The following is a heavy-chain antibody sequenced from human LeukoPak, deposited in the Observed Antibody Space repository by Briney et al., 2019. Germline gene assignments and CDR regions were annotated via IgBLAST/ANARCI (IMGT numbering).Heavy chain of an antibody. J-gene: IGHJ4*02. CDR1: GGSISSYY. CDR2: IYYSGST. V-gene: IGHV4-59*12. CDR3: ARESKDSSSGFFGY. Sequence: SETLSLTCTVSGGSISSYYWSWIRQPPGKGLEWFGYIYYSGSTYYNPSLKSRVTISVDTSKNQFSLKLSSVTAADTAVYYCARESKDSSSGFFGYWGQGTLVTVSS. D-gene: IGHD6-13*01.